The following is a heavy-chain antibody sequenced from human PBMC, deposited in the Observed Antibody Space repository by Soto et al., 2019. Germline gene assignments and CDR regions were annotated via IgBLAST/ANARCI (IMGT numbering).Heavy chain of an antibody. V-gene: IGHV3-13*05. J-gene: IGHJ6*01. CDR3: ARGPPRDRERTHYYRMQF. D-gene: IGHD2-15*01. Sequence: PVGSLRLSCASSVCTIRNYDMHCVRDTTGKGLEWVSGIGDIDDPYYADSVKGRFTISREIAKNSLYLQMDGQRAGDSAVYYCARGPPRDRERTHYYRMQFLGQGTSVNVS. CDR2: IGDIDDP. CDR1: VCTIRNYD.